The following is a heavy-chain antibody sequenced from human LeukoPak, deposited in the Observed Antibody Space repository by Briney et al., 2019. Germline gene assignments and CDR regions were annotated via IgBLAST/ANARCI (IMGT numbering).Heavy chain of an antibody. CDR1: GGTFSSYA. D-gene: IGHD3-22*01. V-gene: IGHV1-69*06. CDR2: IIPIFGTE. J-gene: IGHJ3*02. CDR3: ASKWVTYYYNSSAYHYPTDVFDI. Sequence: SVKVSCKASGGTFSSYAISWVRQAPGQGLEWMGGIIPIFGTENYAQKFQGRVTITADKSTSTAYMELSSLRSEDTAVYYCASKWVTYYYNSSAYHYPTDVFDIWGQGTMVTVSS.